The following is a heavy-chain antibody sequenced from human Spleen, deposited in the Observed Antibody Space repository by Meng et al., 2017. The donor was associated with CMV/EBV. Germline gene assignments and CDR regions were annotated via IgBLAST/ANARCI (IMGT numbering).Heavy chain of an antibody. Sequence: GESLKISCEASGFTFKNNAMSWVRQAPGKGLEWVSVIYSGGGTYYADSVKGRFTISRDNSKNTVFLQMNNLRPDDTAVYYCARDRLDGWGPFCSSTSCTGYGMDVWGQGTTVTVSS. J-gene: IGHJ6*02. CDR2: IYSGGGT. CDR3: ARDRLDGWGPFCSSTSCTGYGMDV. V-gene: IGHV3-66*02. CDR1: GFTFKNNA. D-gene: IGHD2-2*01.